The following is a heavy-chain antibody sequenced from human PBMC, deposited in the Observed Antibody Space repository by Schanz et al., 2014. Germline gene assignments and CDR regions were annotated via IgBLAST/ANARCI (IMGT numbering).Heavy chain of an antibody. J-gene: IGHJ3*02. CDR1: GGTFSSYA. CDR2: ITAYNGDT. Sequence: QVQLVQSGAEVKKPGSPVKVSCKSSGGTFSSYAISWVRQAPGQGLEWMGWITAYNGDTNYALKLQGRVTMTTDTSTGTAYMELRSLRSDDTALYYCTRGGYSYALSAFDIWGQGTTVTVSS. V-gene: IGHV1-18*01. CDR3: TRGGYSYALSAFDI. D-gene: IGHD5-18*01.